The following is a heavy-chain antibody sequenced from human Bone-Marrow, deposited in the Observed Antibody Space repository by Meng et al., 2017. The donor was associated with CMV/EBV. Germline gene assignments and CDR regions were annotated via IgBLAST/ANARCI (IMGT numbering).Heavy chain of an antibody. CDR3: ARTYSSSSYYYYGMDV. D-gene: IGHD6-6*01. Sequence: GSLRLSCIVSGGSISSYYWSWIRQPPGKGLEWIGYIYYSGSTNYNPSLKSRVTISVDTSKNQFSLKLSSVTAADTAVYYCARTYSSSSYYYYGMDVWGQGTTVTVSS. J-gene: IGHJ6*02. V-gene: IGHV4-59*01. CDR1: GGSISSYY. CDR2: IYYSGST.